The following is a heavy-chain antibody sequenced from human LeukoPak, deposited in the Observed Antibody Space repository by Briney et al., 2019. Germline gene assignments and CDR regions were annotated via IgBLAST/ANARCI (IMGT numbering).Heavy chain of an antibody. J-gene: IGHJ5*02. V-gene: IGHV1-8*01. CDR3: ARLGCSSTSCSYNNWFYP. Sequence: ASVKVSCKASGYTFTSYDINWVRQATGQGLEWMGWMNPNSGNTGYAQKFQGRVTMTRNTSISTAYMELSSLRSEDTAVYYCARLGCSSTSCSYNNWFYPWGQGTLVTVSS. CDR1: GYTFTSYD. D-gene: IGHD2-2*01. CDR2: MNPNSGNT.